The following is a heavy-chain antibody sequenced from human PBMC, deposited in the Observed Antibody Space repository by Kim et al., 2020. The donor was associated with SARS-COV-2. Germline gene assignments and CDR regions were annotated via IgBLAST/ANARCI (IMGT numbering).Heavy chain of an antibody. D-gene: IGHD1-1*01. Sequence: GGSLRLSCAASGFSFSTYAMTWVRQAPGKGLEWVSAIGSRGTTYYADSVKDRFTISRDNSKNTLYLQMNRLRAEDKALFYCAKGTTGTHQERYFDYWCQGTLVTVSS. CDR2: IGSRGTT. CDR3: AKGTTGTHQERYFDY. CDR1: GFSFSTYA. J-gene: IGHJ4*02. V-gene: IGHV3-23*01.